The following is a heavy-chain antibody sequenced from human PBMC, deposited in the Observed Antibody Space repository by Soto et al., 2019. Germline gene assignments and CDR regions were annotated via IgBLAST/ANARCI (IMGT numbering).Heavy chain of an antibody. D-gene: IGHD2-8*01. CDR2: INPRGGGA. J-gene: IGHJ3*01. CDR3: AKDRVRTPNGADSFDV. CDR1: GYAFGAYY. Sequence: QVQLVQSGAEVKKPGASVKVSCKASGYAFGAYYIYWVRQAPGQGLEWMGYINPRGGGARYVQEFRDRLTITTDTPKDTAYMELRSLTSDDTAIYYCAKDRVRTPNGADSFDVWGQGTSVTVS. V-gene: IGHV1-2*02.